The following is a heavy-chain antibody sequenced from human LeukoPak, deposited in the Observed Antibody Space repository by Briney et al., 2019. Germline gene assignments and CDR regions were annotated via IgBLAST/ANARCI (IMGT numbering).Heavy chain of an antibody. CDR3: AREGRLVVVPAAIRDYYYYMDV. J-gene: IGHJ6*03. V-gene: IGHV4-4*07. CDR1: GGSISSYY. D-gene: IGHD2-2*02. Sequence: SETLSLTCTVSGGSISSYYWSWIRQPAGKGLEWIGRIYTSGSTNYNPSLKSRVTMSVDTSKNQFSLKLSSVTAADTAVYYCAREGRLVVVPAAIRDYYYYMDVWGKGTTVTVSS. CDR2: IYTSGST.